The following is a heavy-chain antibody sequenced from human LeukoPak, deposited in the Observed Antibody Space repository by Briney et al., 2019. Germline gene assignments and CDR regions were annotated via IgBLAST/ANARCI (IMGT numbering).Heavy chain of an antibody. CDR1: GFTFSSYG. Sequence: GGSLRLSCAASGFTFSSYGMNWVRQAPGKGLEWVSYISSSGSTIYYADSVKGRFTISRDNAKNSLYLQMNSLRAEDTAVYYCARDLTSSSWYRIGYYYYGMDVWGQGTTVTVSS. V-gene: IGHV3-48*03. J-gene: IGHJ6*02. CDR2: ISSSGSTI. CDR3: ARDLTSSSWYRIGYYYYGMDV. D-gene: IGHD6-13*01.